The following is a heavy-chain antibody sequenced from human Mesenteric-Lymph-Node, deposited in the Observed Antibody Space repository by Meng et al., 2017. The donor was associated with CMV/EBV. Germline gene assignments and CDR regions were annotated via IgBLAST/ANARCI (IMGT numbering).Heavy chain of an antibody. J-gene: IGHJ4*02. Sequence: GESLKISCAASGFTFSNAWMSWVRQAPGKGLEWVGRIKSKTDGGTTDYAASVKGRFTISRDDSRNTVYLQMNTLKSEDTALYYCNTDSLVFNYWGQGTLVTVS. CDR3: NTDSLVFNY. CDR1: GFTFSNAW. CDR2: IKSKTDGGTT. D-gene: IGHD5/OR15-5a*01. V-gene: IGHV3-15*01.